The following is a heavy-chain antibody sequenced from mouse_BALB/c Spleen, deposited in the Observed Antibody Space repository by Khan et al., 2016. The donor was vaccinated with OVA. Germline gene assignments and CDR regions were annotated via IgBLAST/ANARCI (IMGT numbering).Heavy chain of an antibody. V-gene: IGHV5-6-4*01. J-gene: IGHJ2*01. D-gene: IGHD1-1*01. CDR2: ISSGGSYT. CDR3: TRHRGYYGSSPFFDY. Sequence: EVELVESGGGLVRPGGSLKLSCAASGFSFSSYSMSWVRQTPEKRLEWVATISSGGSYTYYTDSVKGRFTISRDNAKNTLYLQMSSLKSEDTAMYYCTRHRGYYGSSPFFDYWGQGTTLTVSS. CDR1: GFSFSSYS.